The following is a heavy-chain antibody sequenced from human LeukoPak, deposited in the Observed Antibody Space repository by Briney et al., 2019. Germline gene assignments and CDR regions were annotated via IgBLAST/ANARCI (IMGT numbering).Heavy chain of an antibody. D-gene: IGHD6-19*01. J-gene: IGHJ4*02. Sequence: PGGSLRLSCAASGFTVSSNYMSWVRQAPGKGLEWVSVIYSGGSTYYADSVKGRFTISRDNSKTTLYLQMDSLGAEDTALYYCARPYNSGWYGDLDYWGQGSLVTVSS. CDR1: GFTVSSNY. CDR3: ARPYNSGWYGDLDY. CDR2: IYSGGST. V-gene: IGHV3-66*04.